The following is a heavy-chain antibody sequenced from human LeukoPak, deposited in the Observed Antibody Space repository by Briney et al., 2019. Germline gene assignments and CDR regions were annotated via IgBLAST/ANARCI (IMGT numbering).Heavy chain of an antibody. V-gene: IGHV3-23*01. J-gene: IGHJ1*01. Sequence: GGSLRPSCAASGFTFSSYGMSWVRQAPGKGLEWVSAISGSGGSTYYADSVKGRFTISGDNSKNTLYLQMSSLGAEDTAVYFCAKDDAWGRYQDWGQGTLVTVSS. CDR3: AKDDAWGRYQD. D-gene: IGHD3-16*01. CDR1: GFTFSSYG. CDR2: ISGSGGST.